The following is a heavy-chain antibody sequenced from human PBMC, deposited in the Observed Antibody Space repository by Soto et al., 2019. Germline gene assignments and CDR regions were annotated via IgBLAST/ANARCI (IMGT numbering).Heavy chain of an antibody. CDR3: ARERLAVAGKGGWFDP. D-gene: IGHD6-19*01. V-gene: IGHV4-39*02. J-gene: IGHJ5*02. Sequence: SETLSLTCTVSGASIISSSYYWGWIRQPTGKGLEWIGSINYSGRTYYNPSLKSRVTISADTSKNQFSLKLRSVTAADTAVYYCARERLAVAGKGGWFDPWGQETLVTVSS. CDR2: INYSGRT. CDR1: GASIISSSYY.